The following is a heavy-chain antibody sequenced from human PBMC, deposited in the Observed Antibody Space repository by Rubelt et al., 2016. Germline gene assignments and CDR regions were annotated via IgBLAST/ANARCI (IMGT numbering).Heavy chain of an antibody. CDR2: MSSTGKYI. J-gene: IGHJ4*02. Sequence: VRQAPGKGLEWVSSMSSTGKYIYYADSVKGRFTISRDNAKDSLYLQMNSLRAEDTAVYYCARGLIPPDYWGQGTLVTVSS. D-gene: IGHD3-16*01. V-gene: IGHV3-21*01. CDR3: ARGLIPPDY.